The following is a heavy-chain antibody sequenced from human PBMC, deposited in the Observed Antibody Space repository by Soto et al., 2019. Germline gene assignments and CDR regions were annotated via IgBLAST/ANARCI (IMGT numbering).Heavy chain of an antibody. V-gene: IGHV1-69*04. J-gene: IGHJ4*02. D-gene: IGHD6-19*01. CDR2: IIPILGIA. CDR3: ARDKSIAVAGTAVY. CDR1: GGTFSSYT. Sequence: ASVKVSCKASGGTFSSYTISWVRQAPGQGLEWMGRIIPILGIANYAQKFQGRVTMTRDKSTSTVYMELSSLRSEDTAVYYCARDKSIAVAGTAVYWGQGTLVTVSS.